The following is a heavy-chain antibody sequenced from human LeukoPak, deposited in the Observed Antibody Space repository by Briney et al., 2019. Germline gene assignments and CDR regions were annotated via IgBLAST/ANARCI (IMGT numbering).Heavy chain of an antibody. CDR3: ARVSPAGAVARPSY. D-gene: IGHD6-19*01. J-gene: IGHJ4*02. Sequence: KTSETLSLTCAVYGGSFSGYYWSWIRQPPGKGLEWIGEINHSGSTNYNPSLKSRVTISVDTSKNQFSLKLSSVTAADTAVYYCARVSPAGAVARPSYWGQGTLVTVSS. CDR2: INHSGST. CDR1: GGSFSGYY. V-gene: IGHV4-34*01.